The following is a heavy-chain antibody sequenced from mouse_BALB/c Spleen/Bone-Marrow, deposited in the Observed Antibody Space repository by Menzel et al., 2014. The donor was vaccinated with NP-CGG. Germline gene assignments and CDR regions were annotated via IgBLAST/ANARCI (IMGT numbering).Heavy chain of an antibody. Sequence: EVKLVESGGGLVKPGGSLKLSCAASGFTFSSYAMSWVRPTPEKRLEWVATISSGGSYTYYPDSVKGRFTISRDNAKNTLYLQMSSLRSEDTAMYYCARPRFAYWGQGTLVTVSA. CDR1: GFTFSSYA. V-gene: IGHV5-9-3*01. J-gene: IGHJ3*01. CDR2: ISSGGSYT. CDR3: ARPRFAY.